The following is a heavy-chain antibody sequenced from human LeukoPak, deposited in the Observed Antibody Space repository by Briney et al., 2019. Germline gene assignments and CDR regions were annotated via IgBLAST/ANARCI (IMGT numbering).Heavy chain of an antibody. J-gene: IGHJ4*02. D-gene: IGHD3-22*01. Sequence: GGSLRLSCAASGFTFSGAAMTWVRQAPGKGLEWVSTITGSDDRTYYADSVKVRFTISRDYSKNTLRLQMSSLRVEDTAIYYCAKGPQVGSGYHPDFWGQGTLVTVSS. CDR1: GFTFSGAA. V-gene: IGHV3-23*01. CDR3: AKGPQVGSGYHPDF. CDR2: ITGSDDRT.